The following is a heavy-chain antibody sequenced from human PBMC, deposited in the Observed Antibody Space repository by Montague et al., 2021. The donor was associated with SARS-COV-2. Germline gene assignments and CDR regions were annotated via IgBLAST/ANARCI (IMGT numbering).Heavy chain of an antibody. CDR2: ISSSSSYI. D-gene: IGHD3-16*02. Sequence: SLRLSCAASGFTFSSYSMNWVRQAPGKGLEWVSSISSSSSYIYYADSVKGRFTISRDNAKNSLYLQMNSLRAEDTAVCYCARDDYVWGSYRYSQYNWFDPWGQGTLVTVSS. J-gene: IGHJ5*02. V-gene: IGHV3-21*01. CDR3: ARDDYVWGSYRYSQYNWFDP. CDR1: GFTFSSYS.